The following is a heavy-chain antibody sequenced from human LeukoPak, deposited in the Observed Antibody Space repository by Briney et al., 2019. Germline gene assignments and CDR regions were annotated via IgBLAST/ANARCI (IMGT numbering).Heavy chain of an antibody. Sequence: PGRSLRLSCAASGFTFDDYAMHWVRQVPGKGLEWVSGISWNSGSIGYADSVKGRFTISRDNAKNSLYLQMNSLRAEDTALYYCAKDIAYYYDSSGPEFDYWGQGTLVTVSS. CDR2: ISWNSGSI. CDR1: GFTFDDYA. D-gene: IGHD3-22*01. CDR3: AKDIAYYYDSSGPEFDY. J-gene: IGHJ4*02. V-gene: IGHV3-9*01.